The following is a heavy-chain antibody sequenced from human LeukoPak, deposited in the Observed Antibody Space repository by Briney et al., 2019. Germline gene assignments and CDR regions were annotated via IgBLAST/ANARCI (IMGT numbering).Heavy chain of an antibody. CDR2: ISSSGGST. CDR3: AKEGYSYGYYYYMDV. D-gene: IGHD5-18*01. J-gene: IGHJ6*03. Sequence: PGGSLRLSCAASGFTFSSYAMSWVRQAPGKGLEWVSAISSSGGSTYYADSVKGRFTISRDNSKNTLYLQMNSLRAEDTAVYYCAKEGYSYGYYYYMDVWGKGTTVTVSS. CDR1: GFTFSSYA. V-gene: IGHV3-23*01.